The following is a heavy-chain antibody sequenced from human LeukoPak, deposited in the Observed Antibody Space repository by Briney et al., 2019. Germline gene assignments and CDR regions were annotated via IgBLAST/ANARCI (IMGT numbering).Heavy chain of an antibody. Sequence: ASVRVSCKASGYTFTGYGISWVRQAPGQGLEWMGWISANIGDTTYAQTPQGRVTMSTNTSTSTAYIELRSLRSDDTAVYYCARFVGSCSGGSCYSVALYYYYGMDFWGQGTTVTVSS. V-gene: IGHV1-18*01. J-gene: IGHJ6*02. CDR3: ARFVGSCSGGSCYSVALYYYYGMDF. CDR2: ISANIGDT. D-gene: IGHD2-15*01. CDR1: GYTFTGYG.